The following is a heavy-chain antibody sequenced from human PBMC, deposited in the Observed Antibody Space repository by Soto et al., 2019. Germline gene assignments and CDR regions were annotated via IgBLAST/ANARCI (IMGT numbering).Heavy chain of an antibody. CDR3: AKERLARGIDY. CDR1: GFTFSNYA. V-gene: IGHV3-23*01. CDR2: ISSSGSNT. Sequence: EVQLLDSGGGLVQPGGSLRLSCAASGFTFSNYAMSWVRQAPGKGLDWVSTISSSGSNTYYADSVKGRFSISRDNSKNTVYLEMKHLRAEDTAVYYCAKERLARGIDYWGQGTLVTVSS. D-gene: IGHD3-10*01. J-gene: IGHJ4*02.